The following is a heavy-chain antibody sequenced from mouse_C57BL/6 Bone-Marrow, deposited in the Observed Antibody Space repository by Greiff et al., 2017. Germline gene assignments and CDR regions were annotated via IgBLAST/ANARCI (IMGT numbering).Heavy chain of an antibody. CDR2: IHPNSGST. V-gene: IGHV1-64*01. Sequence: QVQLQQPGAELVKPGASVKLSCKASGYTFTSYWMHWVKQRPGQGLEWIGMIHPNSGSTNYNEKFKSKATMTVDKSSSTAYMQLSSLTSEDSAVYYCARLVTTPFAYWGKGTLVTVSA. CDR3: ARLVTTPFAY. CDR1: GYTFTSYW. J-gene: IGHJ3*01. D-gene: IGHD2-2*01.